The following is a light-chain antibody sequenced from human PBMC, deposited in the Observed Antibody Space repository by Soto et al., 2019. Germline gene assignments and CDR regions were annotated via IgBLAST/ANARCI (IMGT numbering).Light chain of an antibody. J-gene: IGLJ3*02. CDR1: TSNIGSNT. V-gene: IGLV1-44*01. CDR3: AVWDDHLTGPL. Sequence: QSVLTQPPSASGTPGQSVTISCSGSTSNIGSNTVNWYQQVPGTAPKLLIYSSNQRPSGVPDRFSGSKSGTSASLAISGLQSEDEAEYYCAVWDDHLTGPLFGGGTKLTVL. CDR2: SSN.